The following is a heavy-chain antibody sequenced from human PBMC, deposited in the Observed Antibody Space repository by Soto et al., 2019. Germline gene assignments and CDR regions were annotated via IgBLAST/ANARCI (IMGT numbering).Heavy chain of an antibody. J-gene: IGHJ6*02. Sequence: QVQLQESGPGLVKPSQTLSLTCTVSGGSISSGGYYWSWIRQHPGTGLEWIGYIYYSGSIYYNPSLKSRVTISVDTSKNQFSLKLSSVTAADTAVYYCASDLRFRVFYGMDVWGQGTTVTVSS. CDR2: IYYSGSI. CDR1: GGSISSGGYY. CDR3: ASDLRFRVFYGMDV. D-gene: IGHD3-10*01. V-gene: IGHV4-31*03.